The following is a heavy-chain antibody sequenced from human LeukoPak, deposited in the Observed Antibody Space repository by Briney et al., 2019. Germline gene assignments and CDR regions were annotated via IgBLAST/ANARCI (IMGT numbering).Heavy chain of an antibody. CDR1: GYSFTGYY. V-gene: IGHV1-2*02. D-gene: IGHD3-9*01. CDR3: ARILSGYSLWYYYYMDV. CDR2: INPHSGGT. J-gene: IGHJ6*03. Sequence: GASVKVSCKASGYSFTGYYMHWVRQAPGQGLEWMGWINPHSGGTAYAQKFQGRVTISVDTSKNQFSLKLSSVTAADTAVYYCARILSGYSLWYYYYMDVWGKGTTVTVSS.